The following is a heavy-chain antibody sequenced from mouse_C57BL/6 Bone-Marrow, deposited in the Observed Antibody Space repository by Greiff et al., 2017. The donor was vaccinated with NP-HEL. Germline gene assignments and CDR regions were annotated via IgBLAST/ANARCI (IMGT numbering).Heavy chain of an antibody. V-gene: IGHV5-15*01. J-gene: IGHJ1*03. CDR1: GFTFSDYG. Sequence: EVNLVESGGGLVQPGGSLKLSCAASGFTFSDYGMAWVRQAPRQGPEWVAFISNLAYSIYYADTVTGRFTISRENAKNTLYLEMSSLRSEDTAMYYCARRCYDYYCSSSHWYFDVWGTGTTVTVSS. CDR2: ISNLAYSI. D-gene: IGHD1-1*01. CDR3: ARRCYDYYCSSSHWYFDV.